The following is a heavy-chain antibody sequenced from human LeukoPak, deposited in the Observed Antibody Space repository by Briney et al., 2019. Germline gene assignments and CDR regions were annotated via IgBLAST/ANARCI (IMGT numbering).Heavy chain of an antibody. J-gene: IGHJ4*02. CDR1: GFSNYA. CDR3: ARDGSGSYSEYFDC. V-gene: IGHV3-30*04. D-gene: IGHD1-26*01. CDR2: ISYDGSNK. Sequence: PGGSLRLSCAASGFSNYAMHWVRQAPGKGLEWVAVISYDGSNKFYADSLKGRFTISRDSSKNMLYLQMNSLRVEDTAVYYCARDGSGSYSEYFDCWGQGTLVAVSS.